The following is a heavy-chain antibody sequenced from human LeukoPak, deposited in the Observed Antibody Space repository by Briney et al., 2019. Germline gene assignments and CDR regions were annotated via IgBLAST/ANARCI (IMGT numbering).Heavy chain of an antibody. J-gene: IGHJ4*02. D-gene: IGHD2/OR15-2a*01. Sequence: SEALSLTCTVSGGSISSYYWSWIRQPPGKGLEWIAYISDIGSINYNPSLKSRVTISLDTSKNQFSLKLSSVTAADTAVYYCAGHHPRNTVDFWGQGTLVAVSS. V-gene: IGHV4-59*08. CDR2: ISDIGSI. CDR1: GGSISSYY. CDR3: AGHHPRNTVDF.